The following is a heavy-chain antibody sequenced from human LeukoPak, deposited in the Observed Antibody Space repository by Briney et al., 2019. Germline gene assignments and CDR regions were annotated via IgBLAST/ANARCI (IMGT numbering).Heavy chain of an antibody. CDR1: GFTFSSYA. Sequence: GGSLRLSCAASGFTFSSYAMHWVRQAPGKGLEWVAVISYDGSNKYYADSVKGRFTISRDNPKNTLYLQMNSLRAEDTAVYYCAKGYYYGSGSYYGDAFDIWGQGTMVTVSS. CDR2: ISYDGSNK. V-gene: IGHV3-30-3*01. CDR3: AKGYYYGSGSYYGDAFDI. D-gene: IGHD3-10*01. J-gene: IGHJ3*02.